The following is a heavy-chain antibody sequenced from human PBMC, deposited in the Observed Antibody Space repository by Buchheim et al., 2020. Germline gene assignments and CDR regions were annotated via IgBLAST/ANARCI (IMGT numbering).Heavy chain of an antibody. J-gene: IGHJ4*02. V-gene: IGHV4-31*11. CDR3: ARHRTVTGSSLSDY. CDR2: IHHSGST. D-gene: IGHD1-26*01. CDR1: NDSFGSGGYY. Sequence: QVQLQESGPGLVRPSQTLSLSCDVSNDSFGSGGYYWSWIRQHPGKGLEWIGYIHHSGSTYHNPSLRSRVTISVDTSKNQFSLKLSSVTAADTAVYYCARHRTVTGSSLSDYWGQGTL.